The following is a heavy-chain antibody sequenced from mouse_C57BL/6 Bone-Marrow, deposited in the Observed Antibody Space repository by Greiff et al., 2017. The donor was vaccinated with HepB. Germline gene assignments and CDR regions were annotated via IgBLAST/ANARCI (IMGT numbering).Heavy chain of an antibody. CDR1: GFNIKDDY. J-gene: IGHJ1*03. V-gene: IGHV14-4*01. CDR2: IDPENGDT. CDR3: TTHYSNYVWYFDV. D-gene: IGHD2-5*01. Sequence: VQLQQSGAELVRPGASVKLSCTASGFNIKDDYMHWVKQRPEQGLEWIGWIDPENGDTEYASKFQGKATITADTSSNTAYLQLSSLTSEDTAVYYCTTHYSNYVWYFDVWGTGTTVTVSS.